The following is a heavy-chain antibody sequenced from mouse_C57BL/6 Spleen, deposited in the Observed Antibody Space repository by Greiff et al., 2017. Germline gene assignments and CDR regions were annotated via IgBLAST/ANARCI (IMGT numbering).Heavy chain of an antibody. Sequence: VQRVESGGGLVKPGGSLKLSCAASGFTFSSYAMSWVRQTPEKRLEWVATISDGGSYTYYTDNLKGRFTISRDTATNTPYLQRRQLKAEDSALYCCARDRATVVATGAMDYWGQGTSVTVSS. D-gene: IGHD1-1*01. V-gene: IGHV5-4*01. CDR1: GFTFSSYA. CDR2: ISDGGSYT. J-gene: IGHJ4*01. CDR3: ARDRATVVATGAMDY.